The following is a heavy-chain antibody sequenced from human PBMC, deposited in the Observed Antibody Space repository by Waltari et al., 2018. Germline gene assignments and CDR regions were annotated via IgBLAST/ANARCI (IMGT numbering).Heavy chain of an antibody. CDR1: GGSSSSYY. J-gene: IGHJ4*02. V-gene: IGHV4-4*07. CDR2: IYPSGST. Sequence: QVQLQESGPGLVKPSETLSLTCTVTGGSSSSYYWSCIRQPAGKGLEWIGRIYPSGSTNYNPSLKSRVTMSVDTSKNQFSLKLSSVTAADTAVYYCAREGSIFGVAIDYWGQGTLVTVSS. CDR3: AREGSIFGVAIDY. D-gene: IGHD3-3*01.